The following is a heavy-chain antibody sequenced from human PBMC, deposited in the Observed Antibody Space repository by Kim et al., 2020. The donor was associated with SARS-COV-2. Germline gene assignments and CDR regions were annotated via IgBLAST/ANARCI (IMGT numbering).Heavy chain of an antibody. D-gene: IGHD1-1*01. CDR3: ARGPGYRSRFDY. CDR2: INHSGST. CDR1: GGSFSGYY. J-gene: IGHJ4*02. Sequence: SETLSLTCAVYGGSFSGYYWSWIRQPPGKGLEWIGEINHSGSTNYNPSLKSRVTISVDTSKNQFSLKLSSVPAADTAVYYCARGPGYRSRFDYWGQGTLVTVSS. V-gene: IGHV4-34*01.